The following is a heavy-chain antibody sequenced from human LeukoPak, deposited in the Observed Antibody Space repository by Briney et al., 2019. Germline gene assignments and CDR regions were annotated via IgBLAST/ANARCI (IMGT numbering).Heavy chain of an antibody. CDR1: GYTFTGYY. V-gene: IGHV1-2*02. CDR3: ARVSIGYCSSTSCYLAPRGYYYGMDV. D-gene: IGHD2-2*01. CDR2: INPNSGGT. Sequence: ASVKVSCKASGYTFTGYYMHWVRQAPGQGLEWMGWINPNSGGTNYAQEFQGRVTMTRDTSISTAYMELSRLRSDDTAVYYCARVSIGYCSSTSCYLAPRGYYYGMDVWGQGTTVAVSS. J-gene: IGHJ6*02.